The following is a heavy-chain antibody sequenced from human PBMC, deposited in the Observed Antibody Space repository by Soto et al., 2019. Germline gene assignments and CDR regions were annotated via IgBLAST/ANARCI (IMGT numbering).Heavy chain of an antibody. J-gene: IGHJ4*02. Sequence: PSETLSLTCTVSGVSISSVGYYWIWIRQHPGKGLEWIAFIYYSGSTYYNPSLKSRVTISVDTSKNHFSLKLSSVTAADTAVYYGARGHAKRGDFDYWGQGTLVTVSS. V-gene: IGHV4-31*03. CDR3: ARGHAKRGDFDY. CDR2: IYYSGST. CDR1: GVSISSVGYY.